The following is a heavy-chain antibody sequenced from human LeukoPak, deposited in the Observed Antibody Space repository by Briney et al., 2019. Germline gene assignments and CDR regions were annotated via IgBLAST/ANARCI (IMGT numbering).Heavy chain of an antibody. V-gene: IGHV1-46*01. D-gene: IGHD5-24*01. J-gene: IGHJ6*02. CDR3: VRAMAPLDTFNYQYAMDV. Sequence: ASVKVSCKASGYTFTSYYMHWVRQAPGQGLEWMGIINPSGGSTSYAQKFQGRVTMTRDTSTSTVYVELSSLRSEDTAVYYCVRAMAPLDTFNYQYAMDVWGQGTMVTVSS. CDR2: INPSGGST. CDR1: GYTFTSYY.